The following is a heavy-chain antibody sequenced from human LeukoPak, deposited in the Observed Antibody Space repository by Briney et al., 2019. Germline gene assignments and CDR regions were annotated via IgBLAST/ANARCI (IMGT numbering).Heavy chain of an antibody. CDR2: IKQDETEK. CDR1: GFTFSNFW. CDR3: ARGPRFYYYFDY. V-gene: IGHV3-7*01. D-gene: IGHD2/OR15-2a*01. Sequence: HPGGSLRLSCAASGFTFSNFWMGWVRQAPGKGLEWVANIKQDETEKFYLGSVKGRFTISRDNAKNSLYLQMNSLRVEDTAVYYCARGPRFYYYFDYWGQGTLVTVSS. J-gene: IGHJ4*02.